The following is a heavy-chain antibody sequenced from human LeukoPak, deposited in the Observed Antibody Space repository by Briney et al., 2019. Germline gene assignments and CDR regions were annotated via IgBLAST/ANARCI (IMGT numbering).Heavy chain of an antibody. Sequence: PSETLSLTCTVSGGSISSYYWSWIRQPPGKGLEWIGYIYYSGSTNYNPSLKSRVTISVDTSKSQFSLKLSSVTSADTAVYYCARSVPGHIWSGYYDPISADYYFDYWGQGTLVTVSS. CDR2: IYYSGST. V-gene: IGHV4-59*01. D-gene: IGHD3-3*01. J-gene: IGHJ4*02. CDR1: GGSISSYY. CDR3: ARSVPGHIWSGYYDPISADYYFDY.